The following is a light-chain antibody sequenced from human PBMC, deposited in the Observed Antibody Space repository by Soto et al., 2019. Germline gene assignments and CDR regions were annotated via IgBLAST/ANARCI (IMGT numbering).Light chain of an antibody. J-gene: IGKJ2*01. V-gene: IGKV1-5*01. CDR3: QLYDRYT. CDR1: QSSSSW. CDR2: DAS. Sequence: DIQMTQSPSTLSASVGDRVTITCRASQSSSSWLAWYQQKPGEAPKLLIYDASSLESGVPPRFSGSGSGTEFTLTISSLEPDDFATYDCQLYDRYTVGQGNELELQ.